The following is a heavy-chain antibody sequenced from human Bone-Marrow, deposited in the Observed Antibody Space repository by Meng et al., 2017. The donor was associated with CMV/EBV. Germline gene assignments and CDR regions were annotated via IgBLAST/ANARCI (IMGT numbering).Heavy chain of an antibody. D-gene: IGHD1-26*01. J-gene: IGHJ4*02. CDR3: ARITLTNRVGGYFDS. Sequence: GESLKISCAASGFTFSSYWMHWVRQAPGKGLVWVSRINSDGSSTSYTDSVKGRFTISRDNSKNTLYLQMNSLRPEDTAVYYCARITLTNRVGGYFDSWGQGTLVTVSS. CDR1: GFTFSSYW. CDR2: INSDGSST. V-gene: IGHV3-74*01.